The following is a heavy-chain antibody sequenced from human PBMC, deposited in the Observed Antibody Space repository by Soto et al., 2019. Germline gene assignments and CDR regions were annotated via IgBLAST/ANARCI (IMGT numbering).Heavy chain of an antibody. V-gene: IGHV1-46*03. D-gene: IGHD2-21*01. Sequence: QVHLVQSGAEVKKPGASVKVYCKASGYSLSPYYMHWVRQAPGQGLEWMAIINPNGGSTKNAQKLQGRVTVTRDTSTSTVYMELSRLTSEDTATYYCATYCGGDTCPPGPWKWGLGTMVTVSS. CDR2: INPNGGST. CDR1: GYSLSPYY. J-gene: IGHJ3*01. CDR3: ATYCGGDTCPPGPWK.